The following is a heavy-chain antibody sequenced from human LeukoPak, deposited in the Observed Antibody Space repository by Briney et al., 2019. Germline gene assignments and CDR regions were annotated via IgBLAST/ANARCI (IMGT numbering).Heavy chain of an antibody. CDR2: IYYSGST. J-gene: IGHJ6*02. CDR3: ARRGKVYYYGMDV. V-gene: IGHV4-39*01. CDR1: GGSISSSSYY. Sequence: PSETLSLTCTVSGGSISSSSYYWGWIRQPPGKGLEWIGSIYYSGSTYYNPSLKGRVTISVDTSKNQFSLKLSSVTAADTAVYYCARRGKVYYYGMDVWGQGTTVTVSS.